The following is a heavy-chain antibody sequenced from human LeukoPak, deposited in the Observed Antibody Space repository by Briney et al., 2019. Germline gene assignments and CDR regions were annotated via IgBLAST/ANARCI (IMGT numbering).Heavy chain of an antibody. CDR3: ARNYYDSSGYYSYYYGMDV. CDR2: INPNSGGT. J-gene: IGHJ6*02. V-gene: IGHV1-2*02. CDR1: GYTFTGYY. D-gene: IGHD3-22*01. Sequence: ASVTVSCKASGYTFTGYYMHWVRQAPGQGLEWMGWINPNSGGTNYAQKFQGRVTMTRDTSISTAYMELSRLRSDDTAVYYCARNYYDSSGYYSYYYGMDVWGQGTTVTVSS.